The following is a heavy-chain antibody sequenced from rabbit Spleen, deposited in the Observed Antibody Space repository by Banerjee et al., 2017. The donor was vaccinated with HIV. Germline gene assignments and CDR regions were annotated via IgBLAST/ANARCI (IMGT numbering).Heavy chain of an antibody. V-gene: IGHV1S45*01. CDR3: ARETSGGWGVVLYYFRL. CDR1: GFSFSDRDV. CDR2: INASTGKP. J-gene: IGHJ4*01. D-gene: IGHD4-1*01. Sequence: QEQLVESGGGLVQPEGSLTLTCKASGFSFSDRDVMCWVHQAPGKGLEWIACINASTGKPVYATWASGRFTISKTSSTTVTLQMTSLTAADTATYFCARETSGGWGVVLYYFRLWGQGTLVTVS.